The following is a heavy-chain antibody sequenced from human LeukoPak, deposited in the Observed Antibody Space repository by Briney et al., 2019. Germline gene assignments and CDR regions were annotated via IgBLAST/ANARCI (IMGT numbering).Heavy chain of an antibody. V-gene: IGHV4-30-4*08. Sequence: SQTLSLTCTVSGGSLSSGDNYWRWIRQPPGKGLEWTGYIYYSRSAYYNPSLKSRVTISVDTSKNQFSLKLSSVTAADTAVYCCARRDLYSSSWYNWGQGTLVTVSS. CDR1: GGSLSSGDNY. J-gene: IGHJ4*02. CDR3: ARRDLYSSSWYN. CDR2: IYYSRSA. D-gene: IGHD6-13*01.